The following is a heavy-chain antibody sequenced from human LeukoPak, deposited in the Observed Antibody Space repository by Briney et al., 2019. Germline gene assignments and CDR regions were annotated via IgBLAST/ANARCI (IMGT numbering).Heavy chain of an antibody. Sequence: GGSLRLSCAASGFTFSSYSMNWVRQAPGKGLEWVSSISSSTSYIYYADSVKGRFTISRDNANKSLYLQMNSLRAEDTAVYYCARDLRIHQYYLDYWGQGTLVTVSS. CDR3: ARDLRIHQYYLDY. V-gene: IGHV3-21*01. CDR1: GFTFSSYS. CDR2: ISSSTSYI. D-gene: IGHD2-15*01. J-gene: IGHJ4*02.